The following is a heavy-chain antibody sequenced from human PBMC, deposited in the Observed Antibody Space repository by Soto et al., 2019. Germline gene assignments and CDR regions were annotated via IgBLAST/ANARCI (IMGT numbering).Heavy chain of an antibody. Sequence: ASVKVSCKASGYTFTSYAMHWVRQAPGQRLEWMGWINAGNGNTKYSQKFQGRVTITRDTSASTAYMELSSLRSEDTAVYYCARDWGILRYFDWPYGMDVWGQGTTVTVSS. CDR3: ARDWGILRYFDWPYGMDV. CDR1: GYTFTSYA. D-gene: IGHD3-9*01. CDR2: INAGNGNT. V-gene: IGHV1-3*01. J-gene: IGHJ6*02.